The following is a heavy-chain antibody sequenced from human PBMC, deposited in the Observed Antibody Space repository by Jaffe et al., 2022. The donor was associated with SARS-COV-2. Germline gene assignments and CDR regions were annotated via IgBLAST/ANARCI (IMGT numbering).Heavy chain of an antibody. CDR3: ARRGLVAREYLQY. J-gene: IGHJ1*01. D-gene: IGHD2-15*01. CDR2: INYSGST. V-gene: IGHV4-39*01. Sequence: QLQLQESGPGLVKPSETLSLTCTVSGASISSSTSYYWGWIRQPPGKGLEWIGSINYSGSTYYNPSLKSRVTISVDTSRNQFSLNLNSVTAADTAAYYCARRGLVAREYLQYWGQGTLVTVSS. CDR1: GASISSSTSYY.